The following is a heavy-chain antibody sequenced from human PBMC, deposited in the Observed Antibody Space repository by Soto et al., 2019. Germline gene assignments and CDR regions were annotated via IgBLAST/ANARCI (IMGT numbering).Heavy chain of an antibody. CDR1: GFTFSSYG. V-gene: IGHV3-30*18. CDR2: ISYDGSNK. Sequence: LRXCCAASGFTFSSYGMHWVRQAPGKGLEWVAVISYDGSNKYYADSVKGRFTISRDNSKNTLYLQMNSLRAEDTAVYYCAKDHEPLVVVVAATLWFDPWGQGTLVTVSS. J-gene: IGHJ5*02. CDR3: AKDHEPLVVVVAATLWFDP. D-gene: IGHD2-15*01.